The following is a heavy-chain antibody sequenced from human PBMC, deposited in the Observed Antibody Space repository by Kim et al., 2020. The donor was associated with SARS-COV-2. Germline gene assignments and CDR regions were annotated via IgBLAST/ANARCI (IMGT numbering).Heavy chain of an antibody. Sequence: SETLSLTCAVYGGSFSGYYWSWIRQPPGKGLEWIGEINHSGSTNYNPSLKSRVTISVDTSKNQFSLKLSSVTAADTAVYYCATYGDYAPYYYGMDVWGQGTTVTVSS. J-gene: IGHJ6*02. D-gene: IGHD4-17*01. CDR3: ATYGDYAPYYYGMDV. CDR1: GGSFSGYY. CDR2: INHSGST. V-gene: IGHV4-34*01.